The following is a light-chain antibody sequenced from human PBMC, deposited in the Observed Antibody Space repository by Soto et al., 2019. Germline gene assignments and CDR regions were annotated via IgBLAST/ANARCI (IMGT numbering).Light chain of an antibody. V-gene: IGKV1-5*01. Sequence: DIQMTQSPSTLSASVGDGVTITCRASQNISVWLAWYQQRPGKAPKFLLYDASSLETGVPSRFSGSGSGTEFTLTIRSLQPDDFATDYYQQDDSSSPTFGQGTKLEIK. CDR2: DAS. J-gene: IGKJ2*01. CDR1: QNISVW. CDR3: QQDDSSSPT.